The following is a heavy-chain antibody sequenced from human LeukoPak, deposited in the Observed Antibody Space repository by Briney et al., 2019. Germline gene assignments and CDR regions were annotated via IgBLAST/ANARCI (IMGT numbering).Heavy chain of an antibody. J-gene: IGHJ5*02. CDR3: AKYDFWSGYYWFDP. CDR2: INPSSGGT. Sequence: ASVKVSCKASGYTFTCYYMHWVRQAPGQGLEWMGWINPSSGGTNYAQKFQGRVTMTRDTSISTAYMELSRLRSDDTAVYYCAKYDFWSGYYWFDPWGQGTLVTVSS. CDR1: GYTFTCYY. D-gene: IGHD3-3*01. V-gene: IGHV1-2*02.